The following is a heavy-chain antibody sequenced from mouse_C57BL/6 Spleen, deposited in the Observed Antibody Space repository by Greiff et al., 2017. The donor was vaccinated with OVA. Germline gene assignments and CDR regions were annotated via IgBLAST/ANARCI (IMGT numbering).Heavy chain of an antibody. Sequence: ESGPGLVKPSQSLSLTCSVTGYSITSGYYWNWIRQFPGNKLEWMGYISYDGSNNYNPSLKNRISITRDTSKNQFFLKLNSVTTEDTATYYCARDGDYYYGSSYAYWGQGTLVTVSA. V-gene: IGHV3-6*01. D-gene: IGHD1-1*01. CDR3: ARDGDYYYGSSYAY. J-gene: IGHJ3*01. CDR1: GYSITSGYY. CDR2: ISYDGSN.